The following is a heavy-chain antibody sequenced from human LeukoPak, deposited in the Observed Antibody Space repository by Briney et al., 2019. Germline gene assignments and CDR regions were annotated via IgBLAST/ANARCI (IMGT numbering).Heavy chain of an antibody. Sequence: PGGSLRLSCAASGFTFSDYYMSWIRQAPGKGREWGSYISSSSSYTNYADSVKGRFTISRDNAKNSLYLQMNSLRAEDTAVYYCARGDYYDSRVQDYWGQGTLVTVSS. CDR1: GFTFSDYY. J-gene: IGHJ4*02. V-gene: IGHV3-11*05. D-gene: IGHD3-22*01. CDR2: ISSSSSYT. CDR3: ARGDYYDSRVQDY.